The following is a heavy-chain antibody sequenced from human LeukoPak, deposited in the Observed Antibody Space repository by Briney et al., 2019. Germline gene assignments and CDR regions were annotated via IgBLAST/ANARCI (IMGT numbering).Heavy chain of an antibody. V-gene: IGHV4-4*07. D-gene: IGHD5-18*01. CDR3: ARERKEDTTMAVFDY. CDR2: MDSSGNP. CDR1: GDSISSYY. Sequence: SETLSLTCTVSGDSISSYYWSWIRQPAGEGLEWIGRMDSSGNPNYNPSLKSRVTMSVDTSKNQFSLKLMSVTAADTAVYYCARERKEDTTMAVFDYWGQGTLVTVSS. J-gene: IGHJ4*02.